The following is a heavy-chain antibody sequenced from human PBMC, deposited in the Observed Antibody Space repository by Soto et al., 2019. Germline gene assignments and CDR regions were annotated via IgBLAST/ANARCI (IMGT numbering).Heavy chain of an antibody. Sequence: QVQLVQSGAEVKKPGSSVKVSCKASGGTFSRYTFTWVRQARGQGLEWMGRIIPIVDIPNYAQNFQGRVTITADKSTSTAYMELSSLTSDDTAVYYCASHFTGVLVLGTSPPGGDNYGWDVWGQGTTVSVS. D-gene: IGHD2-15*01. V-gene: IGHV1-69*02. CDR3: ASHFTGVLVLGTSPPGGDNYGWDV. J-gene: IGHJ6*02. CDR1: GGTFSRYT. CDR2: IIPIVDIP.